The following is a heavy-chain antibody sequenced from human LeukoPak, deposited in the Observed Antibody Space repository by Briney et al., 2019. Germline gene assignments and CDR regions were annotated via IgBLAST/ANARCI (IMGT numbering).Heavy chain of an antibody. CDR2: ISAYNGNT. CDR3: AGSWIWDSSSWPFDY. J-gene: IGHJ4*02. CDR1: GYTFTSYG. V-gene: IGHV1-18*01. Sequence: ASVKVSFTASGYTFTSYGISWVRQAPGQGLEWMGWISAYNGNTNYAQKLQGRVTMTTDTSTSTAYMELRSLRSDDTAVYYCAGSWIWDSSSWPFDYWGQGTLVTVSS. D-gene: IGHD6-13*01.